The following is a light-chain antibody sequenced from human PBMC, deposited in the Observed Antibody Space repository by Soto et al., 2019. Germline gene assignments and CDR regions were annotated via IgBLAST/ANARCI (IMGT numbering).Light chain of an antibody. J-gene: IGKJ2*01. V-gene: IGKV3-11*01. Sequence: EIVLTQSPATLSLSPGERATLSCRASQSVSSYLAWYQQKPGQAPRLLIYDASNRATGIPARFSGSGSGTDFTLTISCLEPEDFAVYYCQQRSYCPPYTFGQGTKLEIK. CDR2: DAS. CDR3: QQRSYCPPYT. CDR1: QSVSSY.